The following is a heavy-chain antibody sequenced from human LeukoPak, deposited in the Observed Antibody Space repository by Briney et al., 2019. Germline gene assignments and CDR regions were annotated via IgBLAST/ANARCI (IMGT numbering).Heavy chain of an antibody. CDR2: ISGSGAGT. CDR3: ARAGWLLLLYPFDV. J-gene: IGHJ3*01. V-gene: IGHV3-23*01. CDR1: GFTFSSFA. Sequence: GGSLRLSCAASGFTFSSFAMSWVRQAPGKGLDWVSSISGSGAGTYYADSVKGRFTISRDNSKNTLYLQMNSLRAEDTAVYYCARAGWLLLLYPFDVWGQGTMVTVSS. D-gene: IGHD3-22*01.